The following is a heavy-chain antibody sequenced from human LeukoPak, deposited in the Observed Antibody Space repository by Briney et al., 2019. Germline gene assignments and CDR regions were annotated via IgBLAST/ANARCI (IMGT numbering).Heavy chain of an antibody. CDR3: ARGWFDP. CDR2: IYYSGST. J-gene: IGHJ5*02. Sequence: SETLSLTXTVSGGSISSYYWSWIRQAPGKGLEWIGYIYYSGSTNYNPSLKSRVTISVDTSKNQFSLKLSSVTAADTAVYHCARGWFDPWGQGTLVTVSS. V-gene: IGHV4-59*01. CDR1: GGSISSYY.